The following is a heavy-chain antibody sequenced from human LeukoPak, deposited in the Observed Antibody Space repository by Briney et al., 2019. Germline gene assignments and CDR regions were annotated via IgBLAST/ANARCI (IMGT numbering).Heavy chain of an antibody. CDR2: ISGSGGST. CDR3: ARDSYSSSWYNDY. CDR1: GFTFSSYA. J-gene: IGHJ4*02. D-gene: IGHD6-13*01. V-gene: IGHV3-23*01. Sequence: GGSLRLSCTASGFTFSSYAMSWVRQAPGKGLEWVSAISGSGGSTYYADSVKGRFTISRDNSKSTLYLQMNSLRAEDTAVYYCARDSYSSSWYNDYWGQGTLVTVSS.